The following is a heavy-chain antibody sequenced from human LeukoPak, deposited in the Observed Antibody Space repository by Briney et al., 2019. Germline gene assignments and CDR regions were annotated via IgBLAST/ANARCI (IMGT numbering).Heavy chain of an antibody. J-gene: IGHJ4*02. CDR2: ISYDGSNK. D-gene: IGHD6-13*01. Sequence: PGRALRLSCAASRFTFSSYGMHWVRQAPGKGLEWVAVISYDGSNKYYEDSVKGRFTISRDNSQNTLYLQMNSLRAEDTAVYYCAKEPHVEYSSSWNYFDFWGPGTLVTVSS. CDR1: RFTFSSYG. V-gene: IGHV3-30*18. CDR3: AKEPHVEYSSSWNYFDF.